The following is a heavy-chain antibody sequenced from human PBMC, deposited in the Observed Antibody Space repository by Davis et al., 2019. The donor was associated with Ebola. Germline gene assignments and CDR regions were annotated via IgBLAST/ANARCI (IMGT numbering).Heavy chain of an antibody. J-gene: IGHJ4*02. CDR2: IYDSGRT. Sequence: PSETLSLTCTFSDGSISSHYCNWFRQPPGKGLEWIGIIYDSGRTNSNPSLKSRVTISADTSKNQFSLNLSSLTAADTAVYFCARFGWGAYWGQGTLVTVSA. CDR3: ARFGWGAY. D-gene: IGHD3-10*01. V-gene: IGHV4-59*11. CDR1: DGSISSHY.